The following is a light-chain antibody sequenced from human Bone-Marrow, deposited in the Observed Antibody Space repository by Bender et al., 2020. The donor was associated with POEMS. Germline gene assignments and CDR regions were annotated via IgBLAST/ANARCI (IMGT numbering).Light chain of an antibody. CDR2: EVS. J-gene: IGLJ3*02. V-gene: IGLV2-14*01. CDR1: SSDIGTYNY. CDR3: CSYRRGNTLV. Sequence: QSALTQPASVSGSPGQSITISCTGNSSDIGTYNYVSWYQHHPGQAPKVMIYEVSARPSGVSNRFSGSKSGNTASLTISGLQAEDEALYYCCSYRRGNTLVFGGGTKLTVL.